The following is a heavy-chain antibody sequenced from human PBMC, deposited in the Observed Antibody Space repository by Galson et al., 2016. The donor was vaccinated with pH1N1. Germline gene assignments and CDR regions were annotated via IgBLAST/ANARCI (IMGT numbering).Heavy chain of an antibody. CDR1: GGTFGSYG. CDR2: IIPIFNTA. CDR3: AREDYYDTDLSDWYFDL. J-gene: IGHJ2*01. D-gene: IGHD3-22*01. Sequence: SVKVSCKASGGTFGSYGINWVRQAPGQGLEWMGGIIPIFNTAKYAQNFQGRVTITADQSTTTAYMELSSLKSEDTAVYFCAREDYYDTDLSDWYFDLWGRGTLLTVSS. V-gene: IGHV1-69*13.